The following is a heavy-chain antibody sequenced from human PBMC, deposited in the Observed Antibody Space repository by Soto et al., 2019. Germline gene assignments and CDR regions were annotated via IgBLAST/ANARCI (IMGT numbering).Heavy chain of an antibody. V-gene: IGHV1-2*04. CDR2: INPKSGGT. CDR3: ARGDSTDCSNGVCSFFYNHDMDV. Sequence: ASGKVCCEAPGYSFTDYHIHWVRQAPGQGLEWLGRINPKSGGTSTAQKFQGWVTMTTDTSISTASMELTRLTSDDTAIYYCARGDSTDCSNGVCSFFYNHDMDVWGQGTTVTVS. D-gene: IGHD2-8*01. J-gene: IGHJ6*02. CDR1: GYSFTDYH.